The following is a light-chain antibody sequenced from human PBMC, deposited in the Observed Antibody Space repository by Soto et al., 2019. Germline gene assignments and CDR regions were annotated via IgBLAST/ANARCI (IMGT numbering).Light chain of an antibody. CDR1: QSVSPD. CDR3: QQYGSSPPVT. CDR2: GAS. J-gene: IGKJ3*01. Sequence: EVVLTQSPGTLSLSPGERATLSCRASQSVSPDLAWYQHKPGQAPRLLIYGASSRATGIPDRFSGSGSGTDFPLTISRLEPEDFAVYLCQQYGSSPPVTFGPGTKVDIK. V-gene: IGKV3-20*01.